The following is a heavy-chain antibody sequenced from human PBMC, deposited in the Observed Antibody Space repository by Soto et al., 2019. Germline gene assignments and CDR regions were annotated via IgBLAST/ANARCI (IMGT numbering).Heavy chain of an antibody. J-gene: IGHJ4*02. CDR2: TNPSGST. CDR1: AGSFSGYY. V-gene: IGHV4-34*01. CDR3: ASQTMVRGVMGY. Sequence: SETLSLTCAVYAGSFSGYYWSWIRQPPGKGLEWIGETNPSGSTNYNPSLKSRATISVDTSKTQSALKLSSVTAAYTAVYYCASQTMVRGVMGYWGQGTLVTVSS. D-gene: IGHD3-10*01.